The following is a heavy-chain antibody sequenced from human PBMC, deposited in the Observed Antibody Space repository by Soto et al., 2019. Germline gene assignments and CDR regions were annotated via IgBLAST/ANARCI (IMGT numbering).Heavy chain of an antibody. Sequence: EVQLVESGGGLVQWGGSLRLSCAASGFTFSGYSVNWVRQAPGKGLEWVSAISGSGGSTYYADSVKGRFTISRDNSKNTLYLQMNSLRAEDTAVYYCANQFSSGWYEYWGQGTLVTVSS. CDR2: ISGSGGST. D-gene: IGHD6-19*01. CDR3: ANQFSSGWYEY. V-gene: IGHV3-23*04. J-gene: IGHJ4*02. CDR1: GFTFSGYS.